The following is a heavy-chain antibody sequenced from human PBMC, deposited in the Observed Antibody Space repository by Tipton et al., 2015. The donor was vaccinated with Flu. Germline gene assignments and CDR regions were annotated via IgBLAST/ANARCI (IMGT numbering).Heavy chain of an antibody. V-gene: IGHV4-59*01. Sequence: TLSLTCTVSGGSISNYYWSWIRQPPGKGLEWIGYVYDSGSTSYNPSLKSRVTISVDTSKNQFSLKLTSVTAADTAVYYCARDEGGGYGVWYFDLWGRGTLVTASS. J-gene: IGHJ2*01. D-gene: IGHD5-12*01. CDR1: GGSISNYY. CDR3: ARDEGGGYGVWYFDL. CDR2: VYDSGST.